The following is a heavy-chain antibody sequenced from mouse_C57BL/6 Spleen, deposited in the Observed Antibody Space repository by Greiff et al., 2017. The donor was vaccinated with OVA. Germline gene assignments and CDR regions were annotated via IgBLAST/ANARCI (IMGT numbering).Heavy chain of an antibody. CDR1: GYSITSDY. J-gene: IGHJ2*01. CDR3: ARGYWEVYYFDY. V-gene: IGHV3-8*01. D-gene: IGHD4-1*01. CDR2: ISYSGST. Sequence: VQLQPSGPGLAKPSQSLSLTCSVSGYSITSDYWNWFRNFPGTKLEYMGYISYSGSTYYNPSLKSRISITRDKSKNQYYLQLNTVTTEDTATYYCARGYWEVYYFDYWGQGTTLTVSS.